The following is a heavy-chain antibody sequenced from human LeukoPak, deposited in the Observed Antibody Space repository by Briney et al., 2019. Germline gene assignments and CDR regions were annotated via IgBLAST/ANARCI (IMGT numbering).Heavy chain of an antibody. J-gene: IGHJ3*02. CDR3: ARDPRGGAFDI. CDR1: GGSISSGSYY. CDR2: IYTSGST. V-gene: IGHV4-61*02. Sequence: SQTLSLTCTVSGGSISSGSYYWSWIRQPAGKALEWIGRIYTSGSTNYNPSLKSRVTISVDTSKNQFSLKLSSVTAADTAVYYCARDPRGGAFDIWGQGTMVTVSS.